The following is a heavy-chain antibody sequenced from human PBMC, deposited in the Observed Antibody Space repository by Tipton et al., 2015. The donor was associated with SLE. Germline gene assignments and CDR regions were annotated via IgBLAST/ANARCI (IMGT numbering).Heavy chain of an antibody. CDR3: ARRRENPDYFDY. CDR2: ITSSGYT. J-gene: IGHJ4*02. D-gene: IGHD2/OR15-2a*01. Sequence: TLSLTCTVSGGSMSGHYWTWIRQPPGKGLEWIGFITSSGYTNYNPSLQSRVTISIDTSKNQFSLKLSSVTAADTALYYCARRRENPDYFDYWGQGTLVTVSS. V-gene: IGHV4-59*08. CDR1: GGSMSGHY.